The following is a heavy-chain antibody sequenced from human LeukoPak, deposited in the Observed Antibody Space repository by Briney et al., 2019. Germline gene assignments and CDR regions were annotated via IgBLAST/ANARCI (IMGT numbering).Heavy chain of an antibody. CDR3: AKVGSGYEYFDY. Sequence: GGSLRLSCAASGFTFSSYAMSWVRQAPGKGLEWVSAISGSGGSTYYADSVKGRFTISRDNSKNTLYLQMNSLGAEDTAVYYCAKVGSGYEYFDYWGQGTLVTVSS. D-gene: IGHD5-12*01. V-gene: IGHV3-23*01. CDR2: ISGSGGST. CDR1: GFTFSSYA. J-gene: IGHJ4*02.